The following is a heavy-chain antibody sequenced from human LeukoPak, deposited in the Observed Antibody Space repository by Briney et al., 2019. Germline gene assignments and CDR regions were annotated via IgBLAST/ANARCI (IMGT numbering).Heavy chain of an antibody. V-gene: IGHV1-2*02. D-gene: IGHD2/OR15-2a*01. Sequence: ASAKVSCKASGYTFTDYYLHWVRQAPGQGLEWMGWLNPNSGGTNFAKNFQGRVTMTRDTSITTAYMELSTLRSDDTAVYYCARYCPTSCNAGDTFDIWGQGTVVTVSS. CDR1: GYTFTDYY. J-gene: IGHJ3*02. CDR2: LNPNSGGT. CDR3: ARYCPTSCNAGDTFDI.